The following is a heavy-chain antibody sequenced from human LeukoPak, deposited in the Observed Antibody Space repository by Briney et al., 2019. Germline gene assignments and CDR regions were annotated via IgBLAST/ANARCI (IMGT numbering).Heavy chain of an antibody. V-gene: IGHV4-39*07. CDR2: VYYSGST. Sequence: PSETLSLTCSVSGDSISLSFYYWGWVRQPPGKALEWIGSVYYSGSTYYNPSLKSRVTISVDTSKNQFSLKLSSVTAADTAVYYCAREGGDYGGNSQFWYFDLWGRGTLVTVSS. J-gene: IGHJ2*01. CDR1: GDSISLSFYY. D-gene: IGHD4-23*01. CDR3: AREGGDYGGNSQFWYFDL.